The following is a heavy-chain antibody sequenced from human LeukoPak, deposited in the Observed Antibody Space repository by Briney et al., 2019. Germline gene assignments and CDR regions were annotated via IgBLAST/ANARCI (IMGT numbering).Heavy chain of an antibody. J-gene: IGHJ4*02. Sequence: PSETLSLTCTVSGGSISSSSYYWGWIRQPPGKGLEWIGSIYYSGSTYYNPSLKSRVTISVDTSKNQFSLKLSSVTAADTAVYYCARQLGYCSSTSCYADKVDHWGRGTLVTVSS. CDR1: GGSISSSSYY. V-gene: IGHV4-39*01. CDR2: IYYSGST. CDR3: ARQLGYCSSTSCYADKVDH. D-gene: IGHD2-2*01.